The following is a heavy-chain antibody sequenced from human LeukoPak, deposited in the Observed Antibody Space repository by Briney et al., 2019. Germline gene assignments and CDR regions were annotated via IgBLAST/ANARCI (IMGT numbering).Heavy chain of an antibody. J-gene: IGHJ4*02. CDR3: ARDGRYSYGYRPLDRFDY. Sequence: PGGSLRLSCAASGFTFSSYAMHWVRQAPGKGLEWVAVISYDGSNKYYADSVKGRFIISRDNSKNTLYLQMNSLRAEDTAVYYCARDGRYSYGYRPLDRFDYWGQGTLVTVSS. CDR2: ISYDGSNK. D-gene: IGHD5-18*01. V-gene: IGHV3-30*04. CDR1: GFTFSSYA.